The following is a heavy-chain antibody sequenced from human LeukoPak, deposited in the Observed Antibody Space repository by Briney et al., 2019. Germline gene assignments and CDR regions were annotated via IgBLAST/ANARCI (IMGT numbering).Heavy chain of an antibody. V-gene: IGHV3-21*01. Sequence: PGGSLRLSCAASGFDFSTYAINWVRQAPGKGLEWVSSISTMSNYIFYGDSVKGRFTISRDNAKNSLYLQMNSLRAEDTAVYYCARDIFPPRKQLVGALDYWGQGTLVTVSS. CDR3: ARDIFPPRKQLVGALDY. CDR2: ISTMSNYI. D-gene: IGHD6-6*01. CDR1: GFDFSTYA. J-gene: IGHJ4*02.